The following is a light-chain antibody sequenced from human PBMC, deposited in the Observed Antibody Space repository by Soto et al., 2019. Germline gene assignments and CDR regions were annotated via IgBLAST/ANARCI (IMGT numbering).Light chain of an antibody. CDR1: SSNIGAGYD. J-gene: IGLJ3*02. Sequence: QPVLTQPPSVSGAPGQWVTIACTGSSSNIGAGYDVHWYQQFQGTAPKLLIFGNDNRPSGVPDRFSGSKSATSASLAITGLQAEDEADYYCQSYDSSLGTWVFGGGTQLTVL. V-gene: IGLV1-40*01. CDR3: QSYDSSLGTWV. CDR2: GND.